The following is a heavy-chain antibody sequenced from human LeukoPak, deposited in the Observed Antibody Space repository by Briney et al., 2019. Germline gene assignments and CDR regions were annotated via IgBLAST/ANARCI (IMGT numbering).Heavy chain of an antibody. CDR2: ISGSGGST. CDR3: AKDLDFDILTGYAFD. CDR1: GFTFSSYG. J-gene: IGHJ4*02. Sequence: GGSLRLSCAASGFTFSSYGMHWVRQAPGKGLEWVSAISGSGGSTYYADSVKGRFTISRDNSKNTLYLQMNSLRAEDTAVYYCAKDLDFDILTGYAFDWGQGTLVTVSS. V-gene: IGHV3-23*01. D-gene: IGHD3-9*01.